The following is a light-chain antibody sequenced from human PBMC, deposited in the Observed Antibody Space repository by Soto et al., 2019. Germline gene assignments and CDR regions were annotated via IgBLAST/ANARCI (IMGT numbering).Light chain of an antibody. V-gene: IGLV2-14*03. Sequence: QSARTQPASVSGSPGQSITISCTGTSSDVGGYNFVSWYQQHPGKAPKLMLYNVYDRPSGISHRFSGSRSGNTASLTISGLQAEDEAHYYCNSYTSSSTLVFGGGTKVTVL. CDR3: NSYTSSSTLV. J-gene: IGLJ2*01. CDR1: SSDVGGYNF. CDR2: NVY.